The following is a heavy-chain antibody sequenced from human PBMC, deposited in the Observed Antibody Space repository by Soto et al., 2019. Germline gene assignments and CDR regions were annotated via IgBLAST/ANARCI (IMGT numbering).Heavy chain of an antibody. CDR2: IYPGDSDT. J-gene: IGHJ6*02. V-gene: IGHV5-51*01. CDR3: ARQGMAAAGTDPNYYYYGMDV. CDR1: GYSFTIYW. D-gene: IGHD6-13*01. Sequence: GESLKISCKGSGYSFTIYWIGWVRQMPGKGLEWMGIIYPGDSDTRYSPSFQGQVTISADKSISTAYLQWSSLKASDTAMYYCARQGMAAAGTDPNYYYYGMDVWGQGTTVTVSS.